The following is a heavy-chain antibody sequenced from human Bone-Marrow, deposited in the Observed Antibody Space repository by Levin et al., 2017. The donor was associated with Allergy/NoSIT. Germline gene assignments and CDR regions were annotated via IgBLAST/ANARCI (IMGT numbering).Heavy chain of an antibody. V-gene: IGHV5-51*01. J-gene: IGHJ3*02. CDR1: GYNFARHW. CDR2: IYPGDSET. D-gene: IGHD5-18*01. CDR3: ARRPAYSSGDAFDI. Sequence: GESLKISCNGSGYNFARHWIGWVRQKPGKGLEWMGIIYPGDSETRYSPSLQGQVTISADKSISTAYLQWRSLRASDTAVYYCARRPAYSSGDAFDIWGQGTMVTVSS.